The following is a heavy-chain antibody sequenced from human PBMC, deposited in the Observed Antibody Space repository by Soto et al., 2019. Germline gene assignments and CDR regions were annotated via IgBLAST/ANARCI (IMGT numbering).Heavy chain of an antibody. Sequence: ASVKVSCKASGYTFTSCQVHWVRQAPGQGLQRMGIINPSGGSTSYAQEFQGRVTLTRDMSTSTVYMEMSSLRSEDTAVYYCATRGNNFGLHYWGPGTLVTVSS. CDR1: GYTFTSCQ. J-gene: IGHJ4*02. D-gene: IGHD5-18*01. CDR2: INPSGGST. V-gene: IGHV1-46*01. CDR3: ATRGNNFGLHY.